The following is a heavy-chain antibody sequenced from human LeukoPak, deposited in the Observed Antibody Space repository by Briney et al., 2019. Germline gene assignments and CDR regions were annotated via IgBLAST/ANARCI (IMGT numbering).Heavy chain of an antibody. CDR2: IYPGDSDT. Sequence: GESLKISCKGSGYIFTSYWIGWVRQMPGKGLEWMGIIYPGDSDTRYSPSFQGQVTISADKSISTAYLQWSSLKASDTAMYYCARQTLVGASRDGYSDYWGQGTLVTVSS. V-gene: IGHV5-51*01. D-gene: IGHD5-24*01. CDR3: ARQTLVGASRDGYSDY. J-gene: IGHJ4*02. CDR1: GYIFTSYW.